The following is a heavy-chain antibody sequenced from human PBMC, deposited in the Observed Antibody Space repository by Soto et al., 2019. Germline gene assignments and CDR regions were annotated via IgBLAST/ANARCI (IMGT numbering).Heavy chain of an antibody. CDR1: GYTLTELS. J-gene: IGHJ4*02. Sequence: ASVKVSCKVSGYTLTELSMHWVRQAPGKGLEWMGGFDPEDGETIYAQKFQGRVTMTEDTSTDTAYMELSSLRSEDTAVYYCGFIIAVAGKIDYWGQGTLVTVSS. D-gene: IGHD6-19*01. CDR2: FDPEDGET. CDR3: GFIIAVAGKIDY. V-gene: IGHV1-24*01.